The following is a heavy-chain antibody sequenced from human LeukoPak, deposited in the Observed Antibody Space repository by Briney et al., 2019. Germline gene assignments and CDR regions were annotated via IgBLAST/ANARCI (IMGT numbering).Heavy chain of an antibody. J-gene: IGHJ3*02. Sequence: PGGSLRLSCAASGFTFSSYSMNWVRQAPGKGLEWVSSISSSSSYIYYADSVKGRFTISRYNAKNSLYLQMNSLRAEDTAVYYCARAASHSYYYDSNAFDIWGQGTMVTVSS. CDR1: GFTFSSYS. CDR3: ARAASHSYYYDSNAFDI. D-gene: IGHD3-22*01. CDR2: ISSSSSYI. V-gene: IGHV3-21*01.